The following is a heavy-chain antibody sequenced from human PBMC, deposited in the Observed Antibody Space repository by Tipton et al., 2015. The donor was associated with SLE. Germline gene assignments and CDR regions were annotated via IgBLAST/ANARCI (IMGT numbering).Heavy chain of an antibody. CDR3: ARDRVPYSSGCFDI. J-gene: IGHJ3*02. CDR2: MSYSGST. CDR1: GGSISSHY. D-gene: IGHD6-19*01. V-gene: IGHV4-59*11. Sequence: TLSLTCTVSGGSISSHYCSWIRQPPGKGLEWIGYMSYSGSTYYNPSLKSRVTISVDTSKNQFSLKLSSVTAADTAVYYCARDRVPYSSGCFDIWGQGTMVTVSS.